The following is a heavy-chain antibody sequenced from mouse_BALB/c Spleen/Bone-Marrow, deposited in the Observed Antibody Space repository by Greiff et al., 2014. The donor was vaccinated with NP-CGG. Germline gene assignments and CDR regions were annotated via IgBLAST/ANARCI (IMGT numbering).Heavy chain of an antibody. J-gene: IGHJ4*01. CDR1: GYTFTSYY. Sequence: QVQLKESGPELVKPGASVRISCKASGYTFTSYYIHWVKQGPGQGLEWIGWIFPGNVNTKYNEKFKGKATLTADKSSSTAYMQLSSLTSEDSAVYFCARGSMDYWGQGTSVTVSS. CDR2: IFPGNVNT. V-gene: IGHV1S56*01. CDR3: ARGSMDY.